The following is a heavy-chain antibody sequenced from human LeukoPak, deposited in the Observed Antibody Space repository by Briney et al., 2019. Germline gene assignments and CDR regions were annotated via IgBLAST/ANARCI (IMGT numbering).Heavy chain of an antibody. J-gene: IGHJ5*02. CDR3: ASGYIAAAAPGTFDP. Sequence: PSETLSLTCTVSGGSTSSSSYYWGWIRQPPGKGLEWIGSIYYSGSTNYNPSLKSRVTISVDTSKNQFSLKLSSVTAADTAVYYCASGYIAAAAPGTFDPWGQGTLVTVSS. V-gene: IGHV4-39*07. CDR1: GGSTSSSSYY. D-gene: IGHD6-13*01. CDR2: IYYSGST.